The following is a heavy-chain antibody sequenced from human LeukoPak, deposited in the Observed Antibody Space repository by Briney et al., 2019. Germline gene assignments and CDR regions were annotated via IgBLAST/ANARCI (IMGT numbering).Heavy chain of an antibody. CDR3: GRAFPPLRTASAGDL. J-gene: IGHJ1*01. CDR1: GFSFSDYD. Sequence: GGSLRLSCSASGFSFSDYDMNWVRQAPGKGLEWVSAISGRSSHVYYGESVKGRFTISRDNAKNSLYLQLDSLGVEDTAVYYCGRAFPPLRTASAGDLWGQGTLVTVSS. CDR2: ISGRSSHV. D-gene: IGHD5-18*01. V-gene: IGHV3-21*01.